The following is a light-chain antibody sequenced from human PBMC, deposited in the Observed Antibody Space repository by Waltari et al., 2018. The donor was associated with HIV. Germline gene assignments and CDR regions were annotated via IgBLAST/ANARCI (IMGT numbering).Light chain of an antibody. V-gene: IGKV3-15*01. CDR2: DTS. CDR1: QSVSSR. Sequence: EIVMTQSPVTVSVSPGERATLPCRASQSVSSRLAWYQQKPSQAPRLLIYDTSTRAIGNPARFSGSGSGTEFTLTISSLQSEDLAVYYCQQYSHWAPRTFGQGTKVEIK. CDR3: QQYSHWAPRT. J-gene: IGKJ1*01.